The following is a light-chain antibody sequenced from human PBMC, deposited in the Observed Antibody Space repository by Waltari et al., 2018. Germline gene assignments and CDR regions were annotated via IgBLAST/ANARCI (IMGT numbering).Light chain of an antibody. CDR2: DAS. CDR3: QQFNTGYS. J-gene: IGKJ2*01. Sequence: EIVMTQPPATLSVSPGEAATLSCRASRAIANNLAWYQQKPGQALRLLIYDASTRATGIPARFSGSWSGTEFTLTITSLQSEDSAVYFCQQFNTGYSFGQGTKLEIK. CDR1: RAIANN. V-gene: IGKV3-15*01.